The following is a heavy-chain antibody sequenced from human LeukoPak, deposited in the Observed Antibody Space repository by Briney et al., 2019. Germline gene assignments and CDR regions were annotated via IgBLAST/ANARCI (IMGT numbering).Heavy chain of an antibody. CDR2: INWNGGST. V-gene: IGHV3-20*04. D-gene: IGHD3-16*01. Sequence: GGSLRLSCAASGFTFDDYGMSWVRQAPGKGLEWVSGINWNGGSTGYADSVKGRFTISRDNTKNSLYLQMNSLRAEDTAVYYCARFYGGSALDNWGQGTMVTVSS. CDR3: ARFYGGSALDN. J-gene: IGHJ3*02. CDR1: GFTFDDYG.